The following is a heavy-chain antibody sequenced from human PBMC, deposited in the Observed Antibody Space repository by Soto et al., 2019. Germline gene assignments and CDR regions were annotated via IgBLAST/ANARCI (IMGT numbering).Heavy chain of an antibody. CDR3: ARYNWNLNWFDP. CDR2: INHSGST. Sequence: KSSETLSLTCAVYGGSFSGYYWSWIRQPPGKGLEWIGEINHSGSTNYNPSLKSRVTISVDTSKNQFSLKLSSVTAADTAVYYCARYNWNLNWFDPWGQGTLVTVSS. CDR1: GGSFSGYY. V-gene: IGHV4-34*01. D-gene: IGHD1-20*01. J-gene: IGHJ5*02.